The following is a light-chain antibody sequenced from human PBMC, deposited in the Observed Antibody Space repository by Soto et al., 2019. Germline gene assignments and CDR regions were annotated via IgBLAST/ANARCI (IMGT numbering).Light chain of an antibody. J-gene: IGLJ2*01. CDR1: SSDVGGYNY. V-gene: IGLV2-14*01. CDR2: DVS. Sequence: ALTQPASVSGSPGQSITISCTGTSSDVGGYNYVSWYQQHPGKAPKLMIYDVSNRPSGVSNRFSGSKSGNTASLTISGLQAEDEADYYCSSYTSSSPYVVLGGGTKLTVL. CDR3: SSYTSSSPYVV.